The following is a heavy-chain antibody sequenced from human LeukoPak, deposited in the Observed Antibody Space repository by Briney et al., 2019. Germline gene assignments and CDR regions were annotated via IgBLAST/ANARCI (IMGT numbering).Heavy chain of an antibody. V-gene: IGHV3-23*01. CDR1: GFTFSSYG. CDR2: ISGSGGST. CDR3: AKKDCSSTSCPKFIDY. J-gene: IGHJ4*02. Sequence: PGGSLRLSCAASGFTFSSYGMSWVRQAPGKGLEWVSAISGSGGSTYYADSVKGRFTISRDNSKNTLYPQMNSLRAEDTAVYYCAKKDCSSTSCPKFIDYWGQGTLVTVSS. D-gene: IGHD2-2*01.